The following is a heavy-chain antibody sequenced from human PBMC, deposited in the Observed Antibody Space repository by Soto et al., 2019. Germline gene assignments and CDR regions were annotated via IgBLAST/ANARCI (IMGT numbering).Heavy chain of an antibody. J-gene: IGHJ4*02. CDR1: GFTFSDHY. Sequence: GGSLRLSCVASGFTFSDHYMDWVRQAPGKGLEWVGRTRNKRNGYTTQYAASVQGRFTFSRDDSQNSLYLQMNSLKAEDTAVYYCSRVTYSSSWVTDYWGQGTLVTGSS. D-gene: IGHD6-13*01. CDR3: SRVTYSSSWVTDY. CDR2: TRNKRNGYTT. V-gene: IGHV3-72*01.